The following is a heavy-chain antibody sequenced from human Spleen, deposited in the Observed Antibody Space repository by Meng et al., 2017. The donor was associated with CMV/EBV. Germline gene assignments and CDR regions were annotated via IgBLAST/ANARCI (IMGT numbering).Heavy chain of an antibody. J-gene: IGHJ4*02. D-gene: IGHD1-26*01. CDR2: TWYDGSNK. CDR3: ARRWGLLIDY. V-gene: IGHV3-33*08. Sequence: LSCGAYGFTFSSYGMRWVRQAPGKGLEWVAVTWYDGSNKYYADSVKGRFTISRDNSKNTLYLQMNSLRAEDTAVYYCARRWGLLIDYWGQGTLVTVSS. CDR1: GFTFSSYG.